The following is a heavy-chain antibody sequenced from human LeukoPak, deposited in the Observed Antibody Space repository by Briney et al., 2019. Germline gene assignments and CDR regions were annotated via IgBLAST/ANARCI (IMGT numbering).Heavy chain of an antibody. V-gene: IGHV3-7*01. CDR1: GFAFSSYW. CDR2: IKQDGSEK. CDR3: AREYSYGYFDY. Sequence: PGGSLRLSCAASGFAFSSYWMSWVRQAPGKGLEWVANIKQDGSEKYYVDSVKGRFTISRDNAKNSLYLQMNSLRAEDTAVYYCAREYSYGYFDYWGQGTLVTVSS. D-gene: IGHD5-18*01. J-gene: IGHJ4*02.